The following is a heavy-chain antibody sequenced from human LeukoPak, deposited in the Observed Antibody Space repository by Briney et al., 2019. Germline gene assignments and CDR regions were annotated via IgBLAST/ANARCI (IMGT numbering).Heavy chain of an antibody. V-gene: IGHV3-23*01. J-gene: IGHJ4*02. CDR1: GFTLSSYA. D-gene: IGHD6-13*01. CDR2: TSGSGGST. Sequence: PGGSLRLSCAASGFTLSSYAMSWVRQAPGEGLEWVSTTSGSGGSTDYSDSVTGRFTISRDNSKNTLYLQMNSLRADDTALYYCAEGGSFRAFDYWGQGTLVTVSP. CDR3: AEGGSFRAFDY.